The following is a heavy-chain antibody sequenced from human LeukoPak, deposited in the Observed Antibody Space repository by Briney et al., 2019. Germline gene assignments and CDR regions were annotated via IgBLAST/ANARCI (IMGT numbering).Heavy chain of an antibody. CDR2: IYYSGST. CDR3: ARVQRITIFGVIHNWFDP. J-gene: IGHJ5*02. V-gene: IGHV4-39*01. CDR1: GGSISSNSYY. D-gene: IGHD3-3*01. Sequence: SETLSLTCAVSGGSISSNSYYWGWIRQPPGKGLEWIGSIYYSGSTYYNPSLKSRVTISVDTSKNQFSLKLSSVTAADTAVYYCARVQRITIFGVIHNWFDPWGQGTLVTVSS.